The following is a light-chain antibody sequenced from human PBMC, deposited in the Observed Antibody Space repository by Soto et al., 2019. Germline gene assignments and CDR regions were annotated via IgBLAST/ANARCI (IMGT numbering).Light chain of an antibody. CDR3: QQLNSYPIT. CDR1: QGISSF. Sequence: IQLTQSPSSLSASVGDSVTITCRASQGISSFLAWYQQKPGKAPKLLIYAASTLQSGVPSRFSGSGSGTEFTLTISSLQPEDFATYFCQQLNSYPITFGQGTQLEIK. CDR2: AAS. V-gene: IGKV1-9*01. J-gene: IGKJ5*01.